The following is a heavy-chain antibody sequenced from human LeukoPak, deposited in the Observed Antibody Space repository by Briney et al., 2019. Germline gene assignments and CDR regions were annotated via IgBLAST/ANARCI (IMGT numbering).Heavy chain of an antibody. J-gene: IGHJ5*02. CDR2: VLHTGGT. Sequence: NPSETLSLTCAVYGYSLTNHYCIWIRQPPGKGLEWVGEVLHTGGTNYNPSLKSRVTISVDTSKNQFFLKLTSVTAADTAVYYCARGPAAIHPWGPGTLVTVSS. D-gene: IGHD2-2*01. V-gene: IGHV4-34*12. CDR3: ARGPAAIHP. CDR1: GYSLTNHY.